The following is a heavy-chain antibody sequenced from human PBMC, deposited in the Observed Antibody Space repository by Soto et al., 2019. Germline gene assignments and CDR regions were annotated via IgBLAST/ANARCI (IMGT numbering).Heavy chain of an antibody. CDR1: GGSFSDYY. D-gene: IGHD1-26*01. Sequence: PSETLSLTCAVYGGSFSDYYWNWIRQPPGKWLEWIGEINHSGSTNYNPSLKSRVTISVDTSKNHFSLKLSSVTAADTAVYSCARVRVRTTNWNWFDPWGQGXLVTVYS. J-gene: IGHJ5*02. V-gene: IGHV4-34*01. CDR3: ARVRVRTTNWNWFDP. CDR2: INHSGST.